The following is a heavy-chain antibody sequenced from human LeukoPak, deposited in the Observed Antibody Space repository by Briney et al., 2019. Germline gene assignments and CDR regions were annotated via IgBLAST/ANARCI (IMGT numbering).Heavy chain of an antibody. Sequence: QPGGSLRLSCAASGFTFSSYAMSWVRQAPGKGLEWVSVISDSAGSTDYADSVKGRFTISRDNSRNTLYLQMNSLRGEDTAVYYCARGGLTIAEATTSWYLDYWGQGTLVTVSS. V-gene: IGHV3-23*01. CDR3: ARGGLTIAEATTSWYLDY. J-gene: IGHJ4*02. D-gene: IGHD1-26*01. CDR2: ISDSAGST. CDR1: GFTFSSYA.